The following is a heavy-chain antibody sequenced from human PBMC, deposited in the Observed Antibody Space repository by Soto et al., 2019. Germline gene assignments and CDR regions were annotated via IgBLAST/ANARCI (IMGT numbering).Heavy chain of an antibody. J-gene: IGHJ4*02. Sequence: GGSLRLSCAASGFTFSSHGMHWVRQAPGKGLEWVAIIWYDGTNKYYVDSVKGRFTISRDNSKNTLYLQMNSLRAEDTAVYYCARDSPDSSGYPLIDYWGQGTLVTVSS. D-gene: IGHD3-22*01. CDR1: GFTFSSHG. CDR3: ARDSPDSSGYPLIDY. CDR2: IWYDGTNK. V-gene: IGHV3-33*01.